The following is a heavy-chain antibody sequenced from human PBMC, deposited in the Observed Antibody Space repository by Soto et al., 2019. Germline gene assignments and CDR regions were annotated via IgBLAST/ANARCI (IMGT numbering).Heavy chain of an antibody. CDR1: GGSISGGGFS. CDR3: ARLQFGEGFDY. J-gene: IGHJ4*02. CDR2: ILHTGGT. D-gene: IGHD3-10*01. Sequence: SETLSLTCAVSGGSISGGGFSWSWIRQPPGKGLEWIGYILHTGGTQYNPSLKSRVSMSVDKSKNQFSLHLTSVTAADTAVYYCARLQFGEGFDYWGQGALVTVS. V-gene: IGHV4-30-2*01.